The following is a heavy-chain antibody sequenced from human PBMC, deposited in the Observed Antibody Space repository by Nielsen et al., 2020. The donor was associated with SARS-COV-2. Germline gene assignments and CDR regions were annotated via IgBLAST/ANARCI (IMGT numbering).Heavy chain of an antibody. CDR1: GYTFTGYY. Sequence: ASVKVSCKASGYTFTGYYMHWVRQAPGQGLEWMGWINPNSGGTNYAQKFQGRVAITRDTSASTAYMELSSLRSEDTAVYYCAREPYSSSWYGDYWGQGTLVTVSS. V-gene: IGHV1-2*02. D-gene: IGHD6-13*01. CDR3: AREPYSSSWYGDY. CDR2: INPNSGGT. J-gene: IGHJ4*02.